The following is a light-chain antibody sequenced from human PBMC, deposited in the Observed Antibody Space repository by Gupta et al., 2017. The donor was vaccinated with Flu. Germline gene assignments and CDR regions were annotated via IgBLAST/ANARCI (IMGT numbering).Light chain of an antibody. CDR2: WAS. J-gene: IGKJ5*01. CDR3: QQDDSNPLGT. Sequence: DIVMTQSPDSLAVSLGERATINCKSSQSVLYSSNNKNYLAWYQQKPGQPPKLLIYWASTREAGVPDRFSGSGSGKDLTLTISSRQAEDVAVYYCQQDDSNPLGTFGQGTRLEIK. CDR1: QSVLYSSNNKNY. V-gene: IGKV4-1*01.